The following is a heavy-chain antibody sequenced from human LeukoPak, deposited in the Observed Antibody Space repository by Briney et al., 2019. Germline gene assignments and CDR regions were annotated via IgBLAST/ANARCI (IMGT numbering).Heavy chain of an antibody. CDR3: ARGGDFCSGGSCYPNWFDP. Sequence: SETLSLTCTVSGGSISSYYWSWTRQPPGKGLEWIGYIYYSGSTNYNPSLKSRVTTSVDTSKNQFSLKLSSVTAADTAVYYCARGGDFCSGGSCYPNWFDPWGQGTLVTVSS. V-gene: IGHV4-59*08. CDR1: GGSISSYY. J-gene: IGHJ5*02. D-gene: IGHD2-15*01. CDR2: IYYSGST.